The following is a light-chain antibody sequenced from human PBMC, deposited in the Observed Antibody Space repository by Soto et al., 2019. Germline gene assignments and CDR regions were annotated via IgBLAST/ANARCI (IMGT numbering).Light chain of an antibody. CDR3: QSYDSSMSVV. Sequence: QSVLTQPPSVSGAPGQRVTISFTGSSSNIGAGYDVHWYQQLPGTAPKLLIYGNSNRPSGVPDRFSGSKSGTSASLAITGLQAEDEADYYCQSYDSSMSVVFGGGTKLNVL. CDR1: SSNIGAGYD. CDR2: GNS. V-gene: IGLV1-40*01. J-gene: IGLJ2*01.